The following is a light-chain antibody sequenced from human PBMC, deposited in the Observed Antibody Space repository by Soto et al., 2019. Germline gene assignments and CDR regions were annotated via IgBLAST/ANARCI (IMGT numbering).Light chain of an antibody. CDR2: GAS. Sequence: EVVLTQSPGTLSLSPGERATLSCRASQSVSSIYLAWYQQKPGQAPRLLIYGASSRATGIPDRFSGSGSGTDFTLTIRRLQPEDFAVYYCQQYGSFFGPGTKVDI. CDR3: QQYGSF. J-gene: IGKJ3*01. V-gene: IGKV3-20*01. CDR1: QSVSSIY.